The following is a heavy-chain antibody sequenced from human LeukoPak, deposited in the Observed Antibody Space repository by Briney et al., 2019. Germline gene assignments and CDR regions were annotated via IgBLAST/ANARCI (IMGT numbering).Heavy chain of an antibody. V-gene: IGHV4-30-4*01. J-gene: IGHJ6*02. Sequence: TSQPLSLTCTVSGGSISIGDYYCSWIRQPPGKGLEWIGYIYYSGSTYYNPSLKSRVTISVDTSKNQFSLKLSSVTAADTAVYYCARDLTMVRGLYGMDVWGQGTTVTVSS. CDR2: IYYSGST. D-gene: IGHD3-10*01. CDR3: ARDLTMVRGLYGMDV. CDR1: GGSISIGDYY.